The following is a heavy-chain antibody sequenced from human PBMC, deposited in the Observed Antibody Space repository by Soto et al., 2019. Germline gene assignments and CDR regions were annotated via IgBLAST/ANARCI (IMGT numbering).Heavy chain of an antibody. CDR3: VRVGSGYNYDY. Sequence: GGSLRLSCAASGFTFSDHYMDWVRQAPGKGLEWVGRSRNKANSYTTEYAASVKGRFTISRDDSLYLQMNSLKTEDTAVYYCVRVGSGYNYDYWGQGTQVTVSS. D-gene: IGHD5-18*01. J-gene: IGHJ4*02. V-gene: IGHV3-72*01. CDR2: SRNKANSYTT. CDR1: GFTFSDHY.